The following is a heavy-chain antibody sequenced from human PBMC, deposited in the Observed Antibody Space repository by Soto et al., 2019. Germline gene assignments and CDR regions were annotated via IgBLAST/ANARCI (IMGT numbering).Heavy chain of an antibody. CDR1: GGSFRGYF. CDR3: ARRFCSDSYCSYFDY. Sequence: SETLSLTCAVYGGSFRGYFWSWIRQPPGKGLEWIGEINHSGITSYSPSLGSRVTTSVDTPKNQFSLRLRSVTAADTAIYYCARRFCSDSYCSYFDYWGRGTLVTVSS. J-gene: IGHJ4*02. D-gene: IGHD2-15*01. CDR2: INHSGIT. V-gene: IGHV4-34*10.